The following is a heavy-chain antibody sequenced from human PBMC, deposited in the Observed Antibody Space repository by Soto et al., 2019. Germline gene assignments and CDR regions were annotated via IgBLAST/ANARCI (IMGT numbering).Heavy chain of an antibody. D-gene: IGHD3-3*01. CDR3: ARAWKIEKFGVISMSKGLDV. V-gene: IGHV3-11*01. J-gene: IGHJ6*02. CDR2: SSNRDRST. Sequence: PGGSLRLSCAASGFIFSDYYMTWIRQAPGKGLEWLSCSSNRDRSTYYADFVKDRFVVSKDNAKNLVYLQMNSLRAEDTAVYFCARAWKIEKFGVISMSKGLDVWGQGTTVTVSS. CDR1: GFIFSDYY.